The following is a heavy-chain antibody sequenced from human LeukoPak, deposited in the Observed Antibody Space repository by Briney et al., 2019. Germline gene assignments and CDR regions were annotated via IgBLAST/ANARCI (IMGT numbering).Heavy chain of an antibody. CDR2: ISSSSSYI. Sequence: GGSLRLSCAASGFTFSSYSMNWVRQAPGKGLEWVSSISSSSSYIYYADSVKGRFTISRDNAKNSLYLQMNGLRAEDTAVYYCANGYSYGTAFDYWGQGTLVTVSS. CDR3: ANGYSYGTAFDY. CDR1: GFTFSSYS. V-gene: IGHV3-21*01. J-gene: IGHJ4*02. D-gene: IGHD5-18*01.